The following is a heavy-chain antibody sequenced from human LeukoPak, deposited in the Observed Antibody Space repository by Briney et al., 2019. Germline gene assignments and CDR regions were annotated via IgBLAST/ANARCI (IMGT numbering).Heavy chain of an antibody. V-gene: IGHV3-21*04. CDR1: GFTFSSYS. CDR2: ISSSSSYI. J-gene: IGHJ4*02. D-gene: IGHD3-9*01. Sequence: GGSLRLSCAASGFTFSSYSMNWVRQAPGKGLEWISSISSSSSYIYYADSVKGRFTISRDNAKNSLYLQMNSLRAEDMALYYCAKARNYDILTPFFDYWGQGTLVTVSS. CDR3: AKARNYDILTPFFDY.